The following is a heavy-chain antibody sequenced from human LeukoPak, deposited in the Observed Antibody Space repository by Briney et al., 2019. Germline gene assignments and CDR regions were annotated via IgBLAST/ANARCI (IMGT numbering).Heavy chain of an antibody. J-gene: IGHJ4*02. CDR3: ARPYYYDSSGYLGY. CDR2: ISAYNGNT. CDR1: GYTFTSYG. D-gene: IGHD3-22*01. Sequence: ASVKVSCKASGYTFTSYGISWVRQAPGQGLEWMGWISAYNGNTNYAQKLQGRVTMTTDTSTSTAYMDLRSLRSDDTAVYYCARPYYYDSSGYLGYWGQGTLVTVSS. V-gene: IGHV1-18*01.